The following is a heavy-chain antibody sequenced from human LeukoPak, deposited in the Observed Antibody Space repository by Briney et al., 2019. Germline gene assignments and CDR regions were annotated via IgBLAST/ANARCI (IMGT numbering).Heavy chain of an antibody. V-gene: IGHV1-69*05. CDR1: GGTFSSYA. CDR3: ATLGGYRISYYFDY. CDR2: IVPIFGTA. D-gene: IGHD3-16*01. J-gene: IGHJ4*02. Sequence: SVKVSCKASGGTFSSYAISWVRQAPGQGLEWMGRIVPIFGTANYAQKFQGRVTITTDESTSTAYMELSSLRSEDTAVYYCATLGGYRISYYFDYWGQGTLVTVSS.